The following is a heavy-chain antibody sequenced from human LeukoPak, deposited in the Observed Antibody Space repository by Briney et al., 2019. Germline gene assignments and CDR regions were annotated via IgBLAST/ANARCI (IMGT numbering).Heavy chain of an antibody. D-gene: IGHD5-18*01. CDR3: ARDQYSYAHAAH. V-gene: IGHV3-66*01. CDR1: GFTFSGYG. Sequence: GRSLRLSCAASGFTFSGYGMHWVRQAPGKGLEWVSVIYSGGTTYYADSVKGRFTISRDNSKNTLHLQMNSLRAEDTAVYYCARDQYSYAHAAHWGQGTLVTVSS. J-gene: IGHJ4*02. CDR2: IYSGGTT.